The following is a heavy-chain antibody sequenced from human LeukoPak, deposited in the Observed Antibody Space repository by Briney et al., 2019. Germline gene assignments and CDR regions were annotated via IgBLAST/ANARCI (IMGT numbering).Heavy chain of an antibody. J-gene: IGHJ1*01. V-gene: IGHV3-23*01. D-gene: IGHD3-22*01. Sequence: GGSLRLSCAASGFTFSSYAMSWVRQAPGKGLEWVSAISGSGGSTYYADSVKGRFTISRDNSKNTLYLQMNSLRAEDTAVYYCAKVDYDSSGYYPYFHHWGQGTLVTVSS. CDR3: AKVDYDSSGYYPYFHH. CDR2: ISGSGGST. CDR1: GFTFSSYA.